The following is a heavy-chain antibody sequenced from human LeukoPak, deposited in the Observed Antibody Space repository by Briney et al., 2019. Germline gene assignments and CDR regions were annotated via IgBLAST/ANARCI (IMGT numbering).Heavy chain of an antibody. V-gene: IGHV1-24*01. J-gene: IGHJ4*02. CDR1: GYTLTELS. CDR2: FDPEDGET. CDR3: ATVMQGSYYLDY. D-gene: IGHD1-26*01. Sequence: ASVKVSCKVSGYTLTELSMHWVRQAPGKGLEWMGGFDPEDGETIYAQKFQGRVTMTEDTSTDTAYMELSSLRSEDTAVYYCATVMQGSYYLDYWGQGTLVTVSS.